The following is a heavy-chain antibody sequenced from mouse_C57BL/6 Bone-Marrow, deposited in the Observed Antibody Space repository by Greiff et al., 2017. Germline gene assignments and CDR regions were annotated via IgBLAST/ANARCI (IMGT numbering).Heavy chain of an antibody. V-gene: IGHV1-81*01. Sequence: QVQLQQSGAELARPGASVKLSCKASGYTFTSYGISWVKQRTGQGLEWIGEIYPRSGNTYYNEKFKGKDTLTADKSSSTAYMELRSLTSEDSAFYFCAAIYYYGSSYYYAMDYWGQGTSVTVSS. D-gene: IGHD1-1*01. CDR1: GYTFTSYG. J-gene: IGHJ4*01. CDR3: AAIYYYGSSYYYAMDY. CDR2: IYPRSGNT.